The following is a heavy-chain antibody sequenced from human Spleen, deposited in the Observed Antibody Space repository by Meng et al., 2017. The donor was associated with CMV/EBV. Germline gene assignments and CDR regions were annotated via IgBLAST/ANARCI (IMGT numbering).Heavy chain of an antibody. Sequence: GESLKISCAASGFTFSSYSMNWVRQAPGKGLEWVSYISSSSSTIYYADSVKGRFTISRDNAKNSLYLQMNSLRAEDTAVYYCARDKGAFDIWGQGTMVTVSS. J-gene: IGHJ3*02. CDR2: ISSSSSTI. V-gene: IGHV3-48*04. CDR3: ARDKGAFDI. CDR1: GFTFSSYS.